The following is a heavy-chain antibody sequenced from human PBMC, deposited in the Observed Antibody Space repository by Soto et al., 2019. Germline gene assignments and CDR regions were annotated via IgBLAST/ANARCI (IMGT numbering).Heavy chain of an antibody. CDR2: IYYSGST. CDR1: GECISSSSYY. V-gene: IGHV4-39*01. CDR3: AISFGGVIVNDY. Sequence: PSETLSLTCTVSGECISSSSYYWAWIRQPPGKGLEWIGSIYYSGSTYYNPSLKSRVTISVDTSKNQFSLKLSSVTAADTAVYYCAISFGGVIVNDYWGKGTLVTVSS. J-gene: IGHJ4*02. D-gene: IGHD3-16*02.